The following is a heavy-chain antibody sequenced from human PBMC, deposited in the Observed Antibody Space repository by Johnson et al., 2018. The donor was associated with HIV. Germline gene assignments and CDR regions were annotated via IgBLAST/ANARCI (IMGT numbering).Heavy chain of an antibody. J-gene: IGHJ3*02. CDR2: IYSGGGT. CDR3: ARACRDGYTCDVFDI. CDR1: GFTVSSDY. V-gene: IGHV3-66*02. Sequence: VQVVESGGGLVQPGGSLRLSCAASGFTVSSDYISWVRQAPGKGLEWVSVIYSGGGTYYADSVKGRFPIARDNSKNSLYLQMNSLRAEERALYYCARACRDGYTCDVFDIWGQGTLVTVSS. D-gene: IGHD5-24*01.